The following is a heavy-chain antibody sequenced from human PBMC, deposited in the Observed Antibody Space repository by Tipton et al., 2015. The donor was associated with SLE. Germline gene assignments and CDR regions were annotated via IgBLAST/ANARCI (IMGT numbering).Heavy chain of an antibody. CDR3: AKGGSANSGGAFDI. J-gene: IGHJ3*02. Sequence: SLRLSCSASGFTFSTYATPWVRQAPGKGLEWVAVISFNGRYKYFADFVKGRFTISRDNSKNMVSLEMNRLTAEDTAIYYCAKGGSANSGGAFDIWGQGTVVSVSS. D-gene: IGHD4-23*01. CDR1: GFTFSTYA. CDR2: ISFNGRYK. V-gene: IGHV3-33*06.